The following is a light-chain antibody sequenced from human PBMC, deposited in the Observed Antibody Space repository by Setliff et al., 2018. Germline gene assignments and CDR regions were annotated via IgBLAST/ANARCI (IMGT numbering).Light chain of an antibody. CDR2: DVS. V-gene: IGLV2-14*01. J-gene: IGLJ1*01. CDR1: SSDVGGYNY. CDR3: SSYTSSSTYV. Sequence: QSVLTQPASVSGSPGQSITISCTGTSSDVGGYNYVSWYQQYPGKAPKLMIYDVSKRPSGVSNRFSGSKSGSTASLTISGLQAEDEADYYCSSYTSSSTYVFGTGTKVTV.